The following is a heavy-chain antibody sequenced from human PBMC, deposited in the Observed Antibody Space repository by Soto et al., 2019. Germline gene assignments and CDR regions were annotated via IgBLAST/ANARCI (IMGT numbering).Heavy chain of an antibody. D-gene: IGHD2-2*01. CDR2: ISYDGSNK. Sequence: GGSLRLSCAASGFTFSSYGMHWVRQAPGKGLEWVAVISYDGSNKYYADSVKGRFTISRDNSKNTLYLQMNSLRAEDTAVYYCAKDQGGYCSSTSCYAEVYYYYGMDVWGQGTTVTVSS. CDR1: GFTFSSYG. V-gene: IGHV3-30*18. CDR3: AKDQGGYCSSTSCYAEVYYYYGMDV. J-gene: IGHJ6*02.